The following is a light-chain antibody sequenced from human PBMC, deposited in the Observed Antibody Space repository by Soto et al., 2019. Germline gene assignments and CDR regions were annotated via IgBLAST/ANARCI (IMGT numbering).Light chain of an antibody. CDR3: QKLNAYPPWT. V-gene: IGKV1-9*01. CDR2: GAS. CDR1: QGISSI. Sequence: QLTQSPSSLSASVGDRVTITCRASQGISSILAWYQQKPGRAPKLLIFGASTLQSGVPSRFSGSGSGTDFTLTISSLQPEDFATYFCQKLNAYPPWTFGQGTKVEIK. J-gene: IGKJ1*01.